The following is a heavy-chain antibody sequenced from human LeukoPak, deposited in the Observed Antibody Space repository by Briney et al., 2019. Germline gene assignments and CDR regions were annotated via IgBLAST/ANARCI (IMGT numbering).Heavy chain of an antibody. Sequence: ASVKVSCKASGYTFTSYGISWVRQAPGQGPEWMGWISAYNGNTNYAQKLQGRVTMTTDTSTSTAYMELRSLRSDDTAVYYCARELGYCSGGSCPTGSDAFDIWGQGTMVTVSS. CDR1: GYTFTSYG. J-gene: IGHJ3*02. CDR3: ARELGYCSGGSCPTGSDAFDI. CDR2: ISAYNGNT. D-gene: IGHD2-15*01. V-gene: IGHV1-18*01.